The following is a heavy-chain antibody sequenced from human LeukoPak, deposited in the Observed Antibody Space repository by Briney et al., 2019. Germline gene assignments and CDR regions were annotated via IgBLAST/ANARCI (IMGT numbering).Heavy chain of an antibody. D-gene: IGHD3-3*01. CDR1: GYTFTGYY. CDR2: INPNSGGT. V-gene: IGHV1-2*02. J-gene: IGHJ4*02. CDR3: ARDYDFWSGYYYFDY. Sequence: ASVKVSCKASGYTFTGYYMHWVRQAPGQGLEWMGWINPNSGGTNYAQKFQGRVTMTRDTAISSAYMELSRLRSDDTALYYCARDYDFWSGYYYFDYWGQGTLVTVSS.